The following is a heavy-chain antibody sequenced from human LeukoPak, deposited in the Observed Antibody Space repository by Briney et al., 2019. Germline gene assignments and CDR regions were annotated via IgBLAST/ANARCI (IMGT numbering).Heavy chain of an antibody. CDR2: IKRKTDGGTT. CDR1: GFTFSKTW. J-gene: IGHJ4*02. Sequence: PGGSLRLSCAASGFTFSKTWMSWVRQAPGKGLEWVGRIKRKTDGGTTDYAAPVKGRFTISRDDSKTTLYLQMNSLKTEDTAVYYCTTPYYYDSSGYYAPYYWGQGTLVTVSS. V-gene: IGHV3-15*01. CDR3: TTPYYYDSSGYYAPYY. D-gene: IGHD3-22*01.